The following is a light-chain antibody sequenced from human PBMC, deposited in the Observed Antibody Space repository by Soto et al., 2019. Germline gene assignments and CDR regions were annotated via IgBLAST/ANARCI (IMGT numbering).Light chain of an antibody. CDR1: PSISIW. CDR3: QHYKTDSRT. Sequence: DIQMTKSPSTLSAYIGGRVTMPXRASPSISIWFTWYQQKPGXAPQXXXDAXASFERGGPSRFSGSGSGTEFTLPISSLQPDDSATYYFQHYKTDSRTFGQGTKVDIK. V-gene: IGKV1-5*01. CDR2: AXA. J-gene: IGKJ1*01.